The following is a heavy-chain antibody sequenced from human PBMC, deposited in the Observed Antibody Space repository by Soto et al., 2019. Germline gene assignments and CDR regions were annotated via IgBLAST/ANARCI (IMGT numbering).Heavy chain of an antibody. D-gene: IGHD3-22*01. CDR2: INPNSGGT. Sequence: QVQLVQSGAEVKKPGASVKVSCKASGYTFTGYYMHWVRQAPEQGLEWMGWINPNSGGTNYAQKFQGRVTMTRDTSISTAYMELSRLRSDDTAVYYCATGLHYDSSGYYYLYYFDYWGQGTLVTVSS. CDR3: ATGLHYDSSGYYYLYYFDY. J-gene: IGHJ4*02. V-gene: IGHV1-2*02. CDR1: GYTFTGYY.